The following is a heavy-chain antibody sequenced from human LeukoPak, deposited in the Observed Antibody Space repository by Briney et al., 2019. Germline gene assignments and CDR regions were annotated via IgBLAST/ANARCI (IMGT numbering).Heavy chain of an antibody. V-gene: IGHV1-69*06. CDR2: IIPIFGTA. CDR3: ATDPVGYCSANGCYSVDY. Sequence: EASVKVSCKASGGTFSSYAISWVRQAPGQGLEWMGGIIPIFGTANYAQKFQGRLTMTEDTSTDTAYMELSSLRSDDTAVYYCATDPVGYCSANGCYSVDYWGQGTLVTVSS. D-gene: IGHD2-15*01. J-gene: IGHJ4*02. CDR1: GGTFSSYA.